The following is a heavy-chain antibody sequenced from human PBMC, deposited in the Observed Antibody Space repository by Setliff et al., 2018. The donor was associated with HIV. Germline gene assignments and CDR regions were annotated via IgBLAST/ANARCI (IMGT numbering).Heavy chain of an antibody. CDR3: ARDCGMGPATDNCDP. Sequence: ASVKVSCKASGYSLSKCGISWVRQAPGQGLEWMGWSSTDNGHTNYAQKLQGRVTMTTDTSTRTAYMELRGLTSDDTAVYYCARDCGMGPATDNCDPWGQGTLVTVS. V-gene: IGHV1-18*01. J-gene: IGHJ5*02. CDR1: GYSLSKCG. CDR2: SSTDNGHT. D-gene: IGHD1-1*01.